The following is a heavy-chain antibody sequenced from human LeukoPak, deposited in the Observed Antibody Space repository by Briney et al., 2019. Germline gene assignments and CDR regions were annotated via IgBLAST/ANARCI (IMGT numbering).Heavy chain of an antibody. V-gene: IGHV4-39*07. CDR3: AGDYSSRDAFDI. Sequence: SGTLSLTCSVSGGSISSSSHYWGWIRQPPGKGLEWIGSIYYSGRTYYNPSLKSRVTISLDTSKNQFSLKLSSVTAADTAVYYCAGDYSSRDAFDIWGQGTMVTVSS. J-gene: IGHJ3*02. CDR2: IYYSGRT. D-gene: IGHD6-13*01. CDR1: GGSISSSSHY.